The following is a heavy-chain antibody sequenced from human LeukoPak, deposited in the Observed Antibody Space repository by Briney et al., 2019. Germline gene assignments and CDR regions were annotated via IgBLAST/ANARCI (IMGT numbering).Heavy chain of an antibody. D-gene: IGHD2-15*01. CDR1: GGSISSGDYY. Sequence: SETLSLTCTVSGGSISSGDYYWSWIRQPPGKGLEWIGYIYYSGSTYYNPSLKSRVTISVDTAKNQFSLKLSSVTAEDTAVYYCARGICSGGSCYPDYWGQGTLVTVSS. CDR3: ARGICSGGSCYPDY. CDR2: IYYSGST. V-gene: IGHV4-30-4*08. J-gene: IGHJ4*02.